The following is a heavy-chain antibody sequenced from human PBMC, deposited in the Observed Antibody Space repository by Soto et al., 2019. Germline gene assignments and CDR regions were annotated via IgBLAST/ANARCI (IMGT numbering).Heavy chain of an antibody. CDR2: IYYSGST. CDR3: ERAFWNTMVGGERFDP. V-gene: IGHV4-59*01. D-gene: IGHD3-10*01. CDR1: GGSMSSYY. Sequence: PSETLSLTCTVSGGSMSSYYWSWIRQPPGKGLEWIGYIYYSGSTNYNPSLKSRVTTSVDTSKNQFSLKLSSVTAEDTEVYYCERAFWNTMVGGERFDPWGQGNLVTVSS. J-gene: IGHJ5*02.